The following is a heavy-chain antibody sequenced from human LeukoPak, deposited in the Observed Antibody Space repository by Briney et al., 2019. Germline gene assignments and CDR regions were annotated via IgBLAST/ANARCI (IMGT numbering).Heavy chain of an antibody. Sequence: GGSLRLSCAASGFTFSNYAMIWVRQAPGKGLEWVSAISGSGSSTYYADSVKGRITISRDNSKNTLFLQMNSLRAEDTAVYYCVKEVVATIPPLWGQGTLVTVSS. J-gene: IGHJ4*02. V-gene: IGHV3-23*01. CDR3: VKEVVATIPPL. CDR1: GFTFSNYA. CDR2: ISGSGSST. D-gene: IGHD5-12*01.